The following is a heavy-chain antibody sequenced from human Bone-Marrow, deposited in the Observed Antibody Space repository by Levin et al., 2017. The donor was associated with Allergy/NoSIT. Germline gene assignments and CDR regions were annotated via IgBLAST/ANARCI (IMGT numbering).Heavy chain of an antibody. V-gene: IGHV4-59*08. CDR1: GVSISSSY. CDR3: AGGYFDSRASSNPFDI. CDR2: IHYTGST. D-gene: IGHD3-22*01. Sequence: SQTLSLTCTVSGVSISSSYWSWIRQSPGKGLEWIGFIHYTGSTDSNPSLNSRVTMSLDTSKSQFSLRLSSVTAADTAGYYGAGGYFDSRASSNPFDIWGQGTMVTVSS. J-gene: IGHJ3*02.